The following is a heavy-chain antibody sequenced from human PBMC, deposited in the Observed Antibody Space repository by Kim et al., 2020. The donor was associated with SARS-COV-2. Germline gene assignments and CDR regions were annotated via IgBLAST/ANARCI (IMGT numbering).Heavy chain of an antibody. J-gene: IGHJ6*02. D-gene: IGHD5-12*01. Sequence: ASVKVSCKASGYTFTSYAMNWVRQAPGQGLEWMGWINTNTGNPTYAQGFTGRFVFSLDTSVSTAYLQISSLKAEDTAVYYCASIEGIYSGYEWYYYYYGMDVWGQGTTVTVSS. CDR2: INTNTGNP. CDR3: ASIEGIYSGYEWYYYYYGMDV. V-gene: IGHV7-4-1*02. CDR1: GYTFTSYA.